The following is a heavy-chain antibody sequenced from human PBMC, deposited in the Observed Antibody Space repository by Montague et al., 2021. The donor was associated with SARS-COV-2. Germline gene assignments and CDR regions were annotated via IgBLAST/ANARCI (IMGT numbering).Heavy chain of an antibody. CDR2: IKQDESEI. D-gene: IGHD4-23*01. Sequence: SLRLSCAASGFTFSNYWMTWVRQAPGKGLEWVANIKQDESEIYYVDSVEGRFAISRDNAKNSLYPQMNSLRVEDTAVYYCTRGPRGNNGGKSDYWGQGTLVTVSS. CDR1: GFTFSNYW. J-gene: IGHJ4*02. CDR3: TRGPRGNNGGKSDY. V-gene: IGHV3-7*01.